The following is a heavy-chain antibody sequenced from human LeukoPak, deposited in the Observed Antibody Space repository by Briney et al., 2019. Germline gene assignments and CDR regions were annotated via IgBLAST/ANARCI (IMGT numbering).Heavy chain of an antibody. Sequence: SETLSLTCAVYGGPFSDYYWSWIRQSPGKGLEWIGEIKSTGTTNWIGETKHSESTNYNPSLKSRVTISADTSKNQFSLKLTSVTAADTAVYYCARVIGSDTRDYYLGYWGQGTLVTVYS. CDR2: TKHSEST. CDR1: GGPFSDYY. D-gene: IGHD2-2*01. CDR3: ARVIGSDTRDYYLGY. V-gene: IGHV4-34*01. J-gene: IGHJ4*02.